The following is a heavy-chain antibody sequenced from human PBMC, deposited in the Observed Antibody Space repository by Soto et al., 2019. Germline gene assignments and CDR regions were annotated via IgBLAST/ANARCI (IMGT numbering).Heavy chain of an antibody. CDR2: ISSSSSTI. CDR3: ASLTPYDYTKTDY. J-gene: IGHJ4*02. D-gene: IGHD3-16*01. CDR1: GFTFSSYS. V-gene: IGHV3-48*01. Sequence: GGSLRLSCAASGFTFSSYSMNWVRQAPGKGLEWVSYISSSSSTIYYADSVKGRFTISRDNAKNSLYLQMNSLRAEDTAVYYCASLTPYDYTKTDYWGQGTLVTVSS.